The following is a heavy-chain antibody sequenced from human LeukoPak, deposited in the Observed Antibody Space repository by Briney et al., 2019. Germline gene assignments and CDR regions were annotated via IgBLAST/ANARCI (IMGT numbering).Heavy chain of an antibody. Sequence: PGGSLRLSCAASGFTVSSNYMSWVRKAPGKGLEWVSVIYSGGSTYYADSVKGRFTISRDNSKNTLYLQMNSLRAEDTAVYYCARARVDAFDIWGQGTMVTVSS. CDR1: GFTVSSNY. V-gene: IGHV3-53*01. CDR2: IYSGGST. D-gene: IGHD3-10*01. J-gene: IGHJ3*02. CDR3: ARARVDAFDI.